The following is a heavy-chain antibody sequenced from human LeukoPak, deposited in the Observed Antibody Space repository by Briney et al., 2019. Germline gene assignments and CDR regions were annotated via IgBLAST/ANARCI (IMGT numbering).Heavy chain of an antibody. CDR3: ARDRSMTHFDY. CDR2: INWNGGST. V-gene: IGHV3-20*04. Sequence: GGSLRLSCAASGFTFGLYSMTWVRQAPGKGLEWVSGINWNGGSTGYADSVKGRFTISRDNAKNSLYLQMNSLRAEDTALYYCARDRSMTHFDYWGQGTLVTVSS. CDR1: GFTFGLYS. J-gene: IGHJ4*02.